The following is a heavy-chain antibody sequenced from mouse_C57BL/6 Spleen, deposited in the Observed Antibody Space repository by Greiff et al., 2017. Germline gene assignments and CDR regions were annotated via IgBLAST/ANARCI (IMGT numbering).Heavy chain of an antibody. Sequence: VQLQQPGAELVKPGASVKVSCKASGYTFTSYWMHWVKQRPGQGLEWIGRIHPSDSDTNYNQKFKGKATLTVDKSSSTAYMQLSSLTSEDSAVYYCATYYDYDPYYFDYWGQGTTLTVSS. CDR2: IHPSDSDT. CDR3: ATYYDYDPYYFDY. J-gene: IGHJ2*01. D-gene: IGHD2-4*01. CDR1: GYTFTSYW. V-gene: IGHV1-74*01.